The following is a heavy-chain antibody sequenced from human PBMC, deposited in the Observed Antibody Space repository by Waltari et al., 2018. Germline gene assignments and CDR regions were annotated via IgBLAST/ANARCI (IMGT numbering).Heavy chain of an antibody. Sequence: EVQLVESGGGLVQPGGSLRLSCAASGFTFSSYYMTWVRQAPGKGLEWVATINQDGSAKAYVYSVKGRFTISRDNADISLYLQMNSLRAEDTAVYYCGRDIPAGHIFLDYWGQGALVTVSS. CDR1: GFTFSSYY. CDR3: GRDIPAGHIFLDY. CDR2: INQDGSAK. J-gene: IGHJ4*02. D-gene: IGHD3-9*01. V-gene: IGHV3-7*01.